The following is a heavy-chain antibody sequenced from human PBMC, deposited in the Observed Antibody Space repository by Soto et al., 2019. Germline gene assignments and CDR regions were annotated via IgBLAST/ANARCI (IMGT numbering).Heavy chain of an antibody. V-gene: IGHV4-30-4*01. J-gene: IGHJ5*02. CDR2: IYYSGST. D-gene: IGHD4-17*01. CDR3: AREDYGETTGFDP. Sequence: PSETLSLTCTVSGGSISSGDYYWSWIRQPPGKGLEWIGYIYYSGSTYYNPSLKSRVTISVDTSKNQFSLKLSSVTAADTAVYYCAREDYGETTGFDPWGQGTLVTVSS. CDR1: GGSISSGDYY.